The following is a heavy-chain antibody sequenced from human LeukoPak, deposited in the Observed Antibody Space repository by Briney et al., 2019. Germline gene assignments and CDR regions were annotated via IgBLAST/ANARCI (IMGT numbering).Heavy chain of an antibody. J-gene: IGHJ1*01. V-gene: IGHV3-23*01. CDR1: GFTFSSYA. CDR3: ARDGSVDTAMVTTKRRYFQH. CDR2: ISGSGGST. D-gene: IGHD5-18*01. Sequence: TGGSLRLSCAASGFTFSSYAMSWVRQAPGKGLEWVSAISGSGGSTYYADSVKGRFTISRDNSKNTLYLQMNSLRAEDTAVYYCARDGSVDTAMVTTKRRYFQHWGQGTLVTVSS.